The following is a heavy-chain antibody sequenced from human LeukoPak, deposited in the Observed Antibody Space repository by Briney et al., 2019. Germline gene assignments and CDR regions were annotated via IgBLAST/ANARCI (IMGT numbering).Heavy chain of an antibody. Sequence: SETLSLTCAVYGGSFSGYYWSWIRQPPGKGLEWIGEINHSGSTNYNPSLKSRVTISIDTSKNQFSLKLTSVTAADTAVYYCARILYGSGVGAPRVDYWGQGGLVTASS. J-gene: IGHJ4*02. D-gene: IGHD3-10*01. CDR1: GGSFSGYY. V-gene: IGHV4-34*01. CDR3: ARILYGSGVGAPRVDY. CDR2: INHSGST.